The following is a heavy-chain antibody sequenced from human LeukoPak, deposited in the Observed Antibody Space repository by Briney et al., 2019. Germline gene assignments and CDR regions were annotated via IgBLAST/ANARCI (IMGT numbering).Heavy chain of an antibody. D-gene: IGHD3-10*01. V-gene: IGHV4-30-2*01. CDR2: IYHSGST. CDR1: GGSISSGGYY. Sequence: PSETLSLTCTVSGGSISSGGYYWSWIRQPPGKGLEWIGYIYHSGSTYYNPSLKSRVTISVDRSKNQFSLKLSSVTAADTAVYYCARTFGDPPGSFDYWGQGTLVTVSS. CDR3: ARTFGDPPGSFDY. J-gene: IGHJ4*02.